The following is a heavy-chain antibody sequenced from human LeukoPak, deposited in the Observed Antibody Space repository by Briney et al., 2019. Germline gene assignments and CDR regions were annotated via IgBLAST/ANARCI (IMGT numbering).Heavy chain of an antibody. CDR2: INQDGSEK. Sequence: GGSLRLSCAASGFSFSSYWMSWVRQAPGKGLEWVANINQDGSEKYSVDSVKGRFTISRDNAKNSLYLQMNSLRAEDTAVYYCARDGLYGMDVWGQGTTVTVSS. CDR1: GFSFSSYW. J-gene: IGHJ6*02. V-gene: IGHV3-7*01. CDR3: ARDGLYGMDV.